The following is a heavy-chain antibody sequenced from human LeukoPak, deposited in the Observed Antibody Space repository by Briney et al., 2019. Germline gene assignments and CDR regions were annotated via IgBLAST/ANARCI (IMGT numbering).Heavy chain of an antibody. CDR1: GGSITSYY. CDR2: IYDSGST. Sequence: PSETLSLTCTVSGGSITSYYWSWIRQPPGKGLEWIGYIYDSGSTNYNPSLKSRVTISVDTSKNQVSLKLSSVTAADTAVYYRARHMYSGRYYGIDYWGQGTLVTVSS. CDR3: ARHMYSGRYYGIDY. D-gene: IGHD1-26*01. V-gene: IGHV4-59*08. J-gene: IGHJ4*02.